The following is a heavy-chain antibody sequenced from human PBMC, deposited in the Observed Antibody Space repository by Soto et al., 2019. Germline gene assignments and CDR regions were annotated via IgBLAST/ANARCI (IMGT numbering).Heavy chain of an antibody. D-gene: IGHD2-15*01. Sequence: QVPLQQSGPGLVKPSQTLSLTCAVSGDSVSSNNIAWNWLRQSPWRGLEWLGRTYYRSKWYNEYAVSVGSRITINLDTSKNQFSLQLNSVTPEDTAVYYCARGRWSTFDSWGQGAQVTVSS. CDR3: ARGRWSTFDS. V-gene: IGHV6-1*01. CDR1: GDSVSSNNIA. CDR2: TYYRSKWYN. J-gene: IGHJ4*02.